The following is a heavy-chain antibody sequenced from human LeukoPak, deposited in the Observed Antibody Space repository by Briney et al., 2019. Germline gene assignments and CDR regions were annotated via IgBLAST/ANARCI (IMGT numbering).Heavy chain of an antibody. CDR3: ARLSRSRYNFDY. CDR1: GFSLSTSGMC. V-gene: IGHV2-70*11. CDR2: IDWDDDK. J-gene: IGHJ4*02. Sequence: SAPALVKPTQTLTPTCTFSGFSLSTSGMCVSWIRQPPGKALEWLARIDWDDDKHYSTSLKTRLTISKDTSKTQVVLTMTNMDPVDTGTYYCARLSRSRYNFDYWGQGTLVTVSS. D-gene: IGHD6-13*01.